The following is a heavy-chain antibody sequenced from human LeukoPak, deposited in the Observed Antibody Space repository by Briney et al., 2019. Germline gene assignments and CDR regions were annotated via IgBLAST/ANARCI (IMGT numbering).Heavy chain of an antibody. J-gene: IGHJ4*02. CDR3: ARDQSSGWYFSFDY. D-gene: IGHD6-19*01. Sequence: GGSLRLSCAASGFTFSNYAMGWVRQAPGKGLEWVSTVSGSGGHTYYADSVKGRFTISRDNSKNTLYLQMNSLRAEDTAVYYCARDQSSGWYFSFDYWGQGTLVTVSS. V-gene: IGHV3-23*01. CDR1: GFTFSNYA. CDR2: VSGSGGHT.